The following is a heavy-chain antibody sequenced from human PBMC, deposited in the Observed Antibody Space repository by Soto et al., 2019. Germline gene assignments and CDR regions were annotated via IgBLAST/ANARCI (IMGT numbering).Heavy chain of an antibody. D-gene: IGHD6-13*01. CDR2: ISYDGSNK. Sequence: GGSLRLSCAASGFTFSSYAMHWVRQAPGKGLEWVAVISYDGSNKYYADSVKGRFTISRDNSKNTLYLQMNSLRAEDTAVYYCTRPPAAAGPYYFDYWGQGTLVTVSS. J-gene: IGHJ4*02. CDR3: TRPPAAAGPYYFDY. CDR1: GFTFSSYA. V-gene: IGHV3-30-3*01.